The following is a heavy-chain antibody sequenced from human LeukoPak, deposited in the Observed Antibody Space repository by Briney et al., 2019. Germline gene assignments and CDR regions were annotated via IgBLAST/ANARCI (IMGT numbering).Heavy chain of an antibody. CDR3: ARGPFNNNYDNSNCALDY. CDR1: GSIFTSYG. V-gene: IGHV1-18*01. J-gene: IGHJ4*02. CDR2: ISAYYGDT. D-gene: IGHD3-22*01. Sequence: GASVKVSCKASGSIFTSYGIIWVRQAPGQGLELMGWISAYYGDTKYAENFQGRVTMTTDTSTSTAYLELRILTSDDTALYFCARGPFNNNYDNSNCALDYWGQGTLVAVSS.